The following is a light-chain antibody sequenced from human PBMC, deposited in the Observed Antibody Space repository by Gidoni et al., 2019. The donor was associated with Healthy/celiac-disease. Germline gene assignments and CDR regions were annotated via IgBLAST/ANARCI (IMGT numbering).Light chain of an antibody. V-gene: IGLV1-40*01. CDR2: GNS. CDR3: QSYDSSLTVV. Sequence: QSVLTQPPSVSGAPGQRVTISCTGSSSNIGAGYDVHWYQQLPGTAPKPLIYGNSNRPSGVPDRFSGSKSGTSASLAITGRQAEDEADYYCQSYDSSLTVVFGGGTKLTVL. J-gene: IGLJ2*01. CDR1: SSNIGAGYD.